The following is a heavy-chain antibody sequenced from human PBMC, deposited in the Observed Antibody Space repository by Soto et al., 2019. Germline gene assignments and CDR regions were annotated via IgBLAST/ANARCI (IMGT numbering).Heavy chain of an antibody. Sequence: EVQLVETGGGLIQPGGSLRLSCAASGFTVSSSYMSWVRQAPGRGLEWVSTIFSGGTTHYEDSVQGRFTISRDSSKNTLFLQLNSLRAEDTAIYYCARETVPPSYHYYDCWGQGTQVSVSS. CDR3: ARETVPPSYHYYDC. CDR2: IFSGGTT. J-gene: IGHJ4*02. CDR1: GFTVSSSY. V-gene: IGHV3-53*02. D-gene: IGHD2-2*02.